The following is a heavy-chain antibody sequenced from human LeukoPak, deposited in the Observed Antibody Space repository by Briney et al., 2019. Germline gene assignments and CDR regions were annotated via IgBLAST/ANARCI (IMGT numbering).Heavy chain of an antibody. Sequence: ASVKVSCKASGYTFTSYDINWVRQATGQGLEWMGWMNPNSGNTGYAQKFQGRVTITADKSTSTAYMELSSLRSEDTAVYFCARSLFRFLEWSYRSYYYYYYMDVWGKGTTVTVSS. CDR2: MNPNSGNT. CDR1: GYTFTSYD. D-gene: IGHD3-3*01. J-gene: IGHJ6*03. CDR3: ARSLFRFLEWSYRSYYYYYYMDV. V-gene: IGHV1-8*01.